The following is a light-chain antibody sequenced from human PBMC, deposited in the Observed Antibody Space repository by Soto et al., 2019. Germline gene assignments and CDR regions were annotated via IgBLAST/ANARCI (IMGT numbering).Light chain of an antibody. V-gene: IGKV1-27*01. CDR1: QGIRNY. CDR3: QKYNIAPWT. Sequence: DVQMTQSPSSLSASVGDRVTITFRASQGIRNYVAWYQQKPGKAPKLLISGASTLQSGVPSRFSGSGSGTDFTLTINSLQPEDVATYYCQKYNIAPWTFGQGTKVDIK. CDR2: GAS. J-gene: IGKJ1*01.